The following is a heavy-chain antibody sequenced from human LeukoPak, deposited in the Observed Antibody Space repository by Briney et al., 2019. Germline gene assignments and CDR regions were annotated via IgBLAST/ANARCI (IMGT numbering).Heavy chain of an antibody. CDR3: ARTYGDYGYYFDY. CDR1: GGSISSSSYY. V-gene: IGHV4-61*01. CDR2: IYYSGST. J-gene: IGHJ4*02. D-gene: IGHD4-17*01. Sequence: SETLSLTCTVSGGSISSSSYYWSWIRQPPGKGLEWIGYIYYSGSTKYNPSLKSRVTISVDTSKNQFSLILSSVTAADSAVYYCARTYGDYGYYFDYWGQGTLVTVSS.